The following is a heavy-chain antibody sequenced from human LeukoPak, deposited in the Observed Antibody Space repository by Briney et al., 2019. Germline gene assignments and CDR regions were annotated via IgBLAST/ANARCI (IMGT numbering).Heavy chain of an antibody. J-gene: IGHJ4*02. CDR2: ISYNGSSS. D-gene: IGHD1-26*01. CDR1: GFTFSNSG. V-gene: IGHV3-30*18. Sequence: PGRSLRLSCAASGFTFSNSGMHWVRQAPGKGLEWVALISYNGSSSYYSDSIKGRFSMSRDNSKNTLYLQMDSLRPEDTAVYYCAKDLIGGTAYWGQGTLVTVSS. CDR3: AKDLIGGTAY.